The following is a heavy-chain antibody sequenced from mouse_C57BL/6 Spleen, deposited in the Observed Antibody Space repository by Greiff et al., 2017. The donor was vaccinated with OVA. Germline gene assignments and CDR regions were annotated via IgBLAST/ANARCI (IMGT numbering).Heavy chain of an antibody. CDR3: ARPTVVATGVDY. V-gene: IGHV5-17*01. CDR1: GFTFSDYG. Sequence: EVKVVESGGGLVKPGASLKLSCAASGFTFSDYGMHWVRQAPEKGLEWVAYISSGSSTIYYADTVKGRFTISRDNAKNTLFLQMSSLRSEDTAMYYCARPTVVATGVDYWGQGTTLTVSS. J-gene: IGHJ2*01. D-gene: IGHD1-1*01. CDR2: ISSGSSTI.